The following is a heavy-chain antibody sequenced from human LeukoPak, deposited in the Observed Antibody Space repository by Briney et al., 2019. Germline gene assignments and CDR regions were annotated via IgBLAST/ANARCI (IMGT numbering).Heavy chain of an antibody. CDR2: ISAYNGNT. V-gene: IGHV1-18*01. Sequence: ASVKVSCKASGYTFTSYGISWVRQAPGQGLEWMGWISAYNGNTNYAQKLQGRVTMTTDTSTSTAYMELSSLRSEDTAVYYCARSPSSEYYYGSGKGDDFDYWGQGTLVTVSS. J-gene: IGHJ4*02. CDR3: ARSPSSEYYYGSGKGDDFDY. D-gene: IGHD3-10*01. CDR1: GYTFTSYG.